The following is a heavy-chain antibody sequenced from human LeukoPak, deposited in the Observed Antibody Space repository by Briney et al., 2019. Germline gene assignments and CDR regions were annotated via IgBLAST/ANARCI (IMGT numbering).Heavy chain of an antibody. J-gene: IGHJ4*02. CDR1: GFTFITYA. CDR2: ISGRGTGGRT. CDR3: AKAGSIRFDY. V-gene: IGHV3-23*01. D-gene: IGHD1-26*01. Sequence: GGSLRLSCAASGFTFITYAISCVRQAPGRGLEWVSGISGRGTGGRTSYADSVKGRLTIARGNSKNTLYLQMNSLRAEDTAVYYCAKAGSIRFDYWGQGTLVTVSS.